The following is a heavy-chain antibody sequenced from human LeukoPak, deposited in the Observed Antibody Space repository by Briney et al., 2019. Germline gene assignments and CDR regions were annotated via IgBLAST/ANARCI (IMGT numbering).Heavy chain of an antibody. CDR3: ASAGDFWSGYYREQPTEYFQH. V-gene: IGHV4-34*01. CDR1: GGSFSGYY. CDR2: INHSGST. Sequence: PSETLSLTCAVYGGSFSGYYWSWIRQPPGKGLEWIGEINHSGSTNYNPSLKSRVTISVDTSKNQFSLKLSSVTAADTAAYYCASAGDFWSGYYREQPTEYFQHWGQGTLVTVSS. D-gene: IGHD3-3*01. J-gene: IGHJ1*01.